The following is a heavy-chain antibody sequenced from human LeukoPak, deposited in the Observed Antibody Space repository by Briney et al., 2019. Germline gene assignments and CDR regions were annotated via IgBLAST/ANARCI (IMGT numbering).Heavy chain of an antibody. CDR2: ISSGSSTI. J-gene: IGHJ6*02. CDR1: GFTFSTYS. Sequence: GGSLRLSCAASGFTFSTYSMNWVRQAPGKGLEWVSYISSGSSTIYYAESVKGRFTISRDNAKNSLYLQMNSLRAEDTAVYYCARDWYSYGQTYGMDVWGQGTTVTVSS. V-gene: IGHV3-48*01. CDR3: ARDWYSYGQTYGMDV. D-gene: IGHD5-18*01.